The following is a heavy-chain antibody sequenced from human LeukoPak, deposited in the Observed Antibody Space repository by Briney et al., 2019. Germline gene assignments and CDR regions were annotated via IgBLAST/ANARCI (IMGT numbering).Heavy chain of an antibody. CDR3: ARGRAEWLLLYYFDY. D-gene: IGHD3-3*01. J-gene: IGHJ4*02. CDR1: GYTFTSYD. Sequence: ASVKVSCTASGYTFTSYDINWVRQATGQGLEWMGWMNPNSGNTGYAQKFQGRVTITRNTSISTAYMELSSLRSEDTAVYYCARGRAEWLLLYYFDYWGQGTLVTVSS. V-gene: IGHV1-8*03. CDR2: MNPNSGNT.